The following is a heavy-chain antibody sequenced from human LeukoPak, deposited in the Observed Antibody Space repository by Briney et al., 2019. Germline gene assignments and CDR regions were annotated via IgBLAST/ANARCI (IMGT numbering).Heavy chain of an antibody. CDR2: IRHDETNS. Sequence: GGSLRLSCAVSGFTFSDYAMHWVRQAPGKGLEWVAVIRHDETNSFYAGSVQGRFTISRDTSKKLLYLQMNSLRVGDTAVYYCAKEYTPSSPLGELDSWGQGTLVTVSS. CDR3: AKEYTPSSPLGELDS. J-gene: IGHJ4*02. CDR1: GFTFSDYA. V-gene: IGHV3-30*02. D-gene: IGHD6-6*01.